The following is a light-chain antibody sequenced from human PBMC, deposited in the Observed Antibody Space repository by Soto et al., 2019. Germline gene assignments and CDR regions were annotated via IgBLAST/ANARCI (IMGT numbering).Light chain of an antibody. CDR1: QSVSSN. V-gene: IGKV3-20*01. Sequence: EIVMTQSPATLSVSPGERATLSCRARQSVSSNLAWYQQKPGQPPRLLIYGASSRATGVPDRFSGSGSGTDFTLTISRLEPEDFAVYYCQQYGSSPWTFGQGTKVDIK. CDR2: GAS. CDR3: QQYGSSPWT. J-gene: IGKJ1*01.